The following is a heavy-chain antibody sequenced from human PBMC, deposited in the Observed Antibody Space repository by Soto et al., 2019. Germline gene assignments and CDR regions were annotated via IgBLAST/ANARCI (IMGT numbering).Heavy chain of an antibody. CDR3: ARGQYSSPPYYYYYGMDV. V-gene: IGHV1-69*13. CDR2: IIPIFGTA. D-gene: IGHD4-4*01. CDR1: GGTFSSYA. J-gene: IGHJ6*02. Sequence: SVKVSCKASGGTFSSYAISWVRQAPGQGLEWMGGIIPIFGTANYAQKFQGRVTITADESTSTAYMELSSLRSEDTAVYYCARGQYSSPPYYYYYGMDVWGQGTTVTVSS.